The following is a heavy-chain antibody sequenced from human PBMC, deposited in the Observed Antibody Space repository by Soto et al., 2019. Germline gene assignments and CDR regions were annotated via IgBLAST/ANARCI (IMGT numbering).Heavy chain of an antibody. J-gene: IGHJ4*02. CDR2: IYPGDSDA. Sequence: GESLKISCKSSGYSFTDYWIGWVRQMPGKGLEWMGIIYPGDSDARYSPSFQGQVTTSVDTSINTAFLRWNSLTASDTAMYYCARQADYNILTGYFYYFDCWGQGSLVTVSS. CDR3: ARQADYNILTGYFYYFDC. D-gene: IGHD3-9*01. V-gene: IGHV5-51*01. CDR1: GYSFTDYW.